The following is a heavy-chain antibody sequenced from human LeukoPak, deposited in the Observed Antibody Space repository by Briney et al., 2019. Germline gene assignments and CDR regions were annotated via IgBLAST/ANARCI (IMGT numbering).Heavy chain of an antibody. Sequence: ASVKVSCKASGHTFTNYGITWVRQAPGQGLEWMGWISAYNGNTNYAQKFQGRVTMTTDTSTNTVYMELRSLRSDDTAVYYCARVTGYVIEDNFDYWGQGTLVTVSS. J-gene: IGHJ4*02. D-gene: IGHD2-15*01. V-gene: IGHV1-18*01. CDR3: ARVTGYVIEDNFDY. CDR1: GHTFTNYG. CDR2: ISAYNGNT.